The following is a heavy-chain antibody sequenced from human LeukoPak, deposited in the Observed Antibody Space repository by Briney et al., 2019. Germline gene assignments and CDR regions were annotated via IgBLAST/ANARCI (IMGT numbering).Heavy chain of an antibody. D-gene: IGHD6-6*01. CDR1: GYSISSGYY. CDR3: ARRAAARLLDY. J-gene: IGHJ4*02. Sequence: SETLSLTCVVSGYSISSGYYWGWIRQPPGKGLEWIGSIYHSGSTYYNPSLKSRVTISVDTSKNQFSLKLSSVTAADTAVYYCARRAAARLLDYWGQGTLVTVSS. CDR2: IYHSGST. V-gene: IGHV4-38-2*01.